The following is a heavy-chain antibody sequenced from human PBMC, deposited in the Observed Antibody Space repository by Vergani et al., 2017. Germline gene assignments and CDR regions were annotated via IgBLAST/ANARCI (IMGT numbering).Heavy chain of an antibody. CDR2: IYPGDSDT. D-gene: IGHD5-12*01. CDR3: ARHTSRYGYSGYDPIDY. Sequence: EVQLVQSGAEVQKPGESLKISCKGSGYSFTNYWIGWVRQMPGKGLEWMGIIYPGDSDTRYSPSFQGQVTISADKSISTAYLQWSSLKASDTAMYYCARHTSRYGYSGYDPIDYWGQGTLVTVSS. J-gene: IGHJ4*02. V-gene: IGHV5-51*01. CDR1: GYSFTNYW.